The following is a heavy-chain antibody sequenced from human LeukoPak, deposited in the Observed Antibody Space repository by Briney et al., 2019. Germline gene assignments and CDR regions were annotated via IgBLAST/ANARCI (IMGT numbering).Heavy chain of an antibody. V-gene: IGHV4-59*01. CDR2: IYYSGST. CDR3: ARGGEQDYSSGWYGFDY. J-gene: IGHJ4*02. CDR1: GGSISSYY. D-gene: IGHD6-19*01. Sequence: SETLSLTCTVSGGSISSYYWSWIRQPPGKGLEWIGYIYYSGSTNYNPSLKSRVTISVDTSKNQFSLKLSSATAADTAVYYCARGGEQDYSSGWYGFDYWGQGTLVTVSS.